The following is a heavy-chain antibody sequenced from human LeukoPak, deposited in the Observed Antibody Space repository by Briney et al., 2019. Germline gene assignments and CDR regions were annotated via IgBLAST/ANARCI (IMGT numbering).Heavy chain of an antibody. J-gene: IGHJ4*02. D-gene: IGHD2-8*01. CDR3: AKDIWYSVPGLGPLYYFDY. Sequence: GGSLRLSCAASGFTFSSYGMHWVRQAPGKGLEWVAVISYNGSNKYYADSVKGRFTISRDNSKNTLYLQMNSLRAEDTAVYYCAKDIWYSVPGLGPLYYFDYWGQGTLVTVSS. CDR1: GFTFSSYG. V-gene: IGHV3-30*18. CDR2: ISYNGSNK.